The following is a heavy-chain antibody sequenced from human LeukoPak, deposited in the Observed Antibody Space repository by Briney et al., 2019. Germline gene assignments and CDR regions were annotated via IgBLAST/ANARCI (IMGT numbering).Heavy chain of an antibody. CDR2: IYYSGST. D-gene: IGHD4-17*01. J-gene: IGHJ4*02. V-gene: IGHV4-59*01. Sequence: PSETLSLTCTVSGGSISSYYWSWIRQPPGKGLEWIGYIYYSGSTNYNPSLKSRVTISVDTSKNQFSLKLSSVTAAGTAVYYCARDSGDYLFDYWGQGTLVTVSS. CDR1: GGSISSYY. CDR3: ARDSGDYLFDY.